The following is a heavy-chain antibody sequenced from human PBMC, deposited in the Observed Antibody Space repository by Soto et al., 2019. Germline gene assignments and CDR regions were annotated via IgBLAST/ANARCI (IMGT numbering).Heavy chain of an antibody. V-gene: IGHV3-74*01. Sequence: GSLRLSCSASGFAFSRYLMHWVRQAPRKGLVWVSRINSDGSSTTYADSVKGRFTISRDNAKNTLYLQMNSLRAEDTAVYYCARVGYSSAWLLNYWGQGTLVTVS. J-gene: IGHJ4*02. D-gene: IGHD6-25*01. CDR3: ARVGYSSAWLLNY. CDR1: GFAFSRYL. CDR2: INSDGSST.